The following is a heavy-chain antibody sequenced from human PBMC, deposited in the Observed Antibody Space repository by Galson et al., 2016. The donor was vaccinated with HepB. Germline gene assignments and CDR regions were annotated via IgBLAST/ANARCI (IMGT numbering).Heavy chain of an antibody. D-gene: IGHD2-2*01. CDR2: IYHTGTS. V-gene: IGHV4-4*02. J-gene: IGHJ5*02. Sequence: SETLSLTCDVSGASISDSNWWTWVRQVPGKGLEWIGEIYHTGTSNNNPFLNSRFTLSLDKSRNQFSLNITSVTAADTAAYYCARAAIIPGARMVFDPWGQGTLVTVSS. CDR3: ARAAIIPGARMVFDP. CDR1: GASISDSNW.